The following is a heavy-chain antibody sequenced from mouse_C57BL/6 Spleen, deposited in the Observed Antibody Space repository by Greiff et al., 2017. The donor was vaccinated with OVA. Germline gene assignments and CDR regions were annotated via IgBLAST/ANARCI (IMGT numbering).Heavy chain of an antibody. V-gene: IGHV5-6*01. CDR2: ISSGGSYT. CDR1: GFTFSSYG. D-gene: IGHD2-4*01. J-gene: IGHJ3*01. CDR3: ARQDYDAWFAY. Sequence: EVKVVESGGDLVKPGGSLKLSCAASGFTFSSYGMSWVRQTPDKRLEWVATISSGGSYTYYPDSVKGRFTISRDNAKNTLYLQMSSLKSEDTAMYYCARQDYDAWFAYWGQGTLVTVSA.